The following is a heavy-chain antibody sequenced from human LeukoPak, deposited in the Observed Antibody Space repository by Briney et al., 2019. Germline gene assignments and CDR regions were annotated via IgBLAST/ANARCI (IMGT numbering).Heavy chain of an antibody. CDR2: IIPILGIA. D-gene: IGHD3-22*01. CDR3: ARGSSGSDYYYYGMDV. CDR1: GGTFSSYT. Sequence: SVKVSCKASGGTFSSYTISWVRQAPGQGLEWMGRIIPILGIANYAQKFQGRVTITADKSTSTAYMELSRLRSEDTAVYYCARGSSGSDYYYYGMDVWGQGTTVTVSS. V-gene: IGHV1-69*02. J-gene: IGHJ6*02.